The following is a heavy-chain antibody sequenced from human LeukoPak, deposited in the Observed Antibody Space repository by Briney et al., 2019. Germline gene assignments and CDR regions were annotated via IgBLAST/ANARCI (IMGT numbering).Heavy chain of an antibody. D-gene: IGHD3-3*01. J-gene: IGHJ5*02. CDR3: AHHLYEDFFDP. CDR2: IYWNDHM. Sequence: SGPTLVKPTQTLTLTCTFSGFSLSTSGVGVGWLRQPPGKALEWLAVIYWNDHMRSSPSLKSRLTVTKDTSKNLVVLTMTDVDPVDTATYYCAHHLYEDFFDPWGQGTLVTVSS. V-gene: IGHV2-5*01. CDR1: GFSLSTSGVG.